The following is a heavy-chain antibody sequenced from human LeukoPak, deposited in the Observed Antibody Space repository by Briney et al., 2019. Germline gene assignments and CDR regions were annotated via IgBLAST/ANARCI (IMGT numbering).Heavy chain of an antibody. J-gene: IGHJ6*02. CDR3: AREGAVAGTGLYYYGMDV. Sequence: GSLRLSCAASGFTFSSYGMHWVRQAPGKGLEWVAVIWYDGSNKYYADSVKGRFTISRDSSKNTLYLQMNSLRAEDTAVYYCAREGAVAGTGLYYYGMDVWGQGTTVTVSS. CDR2: IWYDGSNK. CDR1: GFTFSSYG. D-gene: IGHD6-19*01. V-gene: IGHV3-33*01.